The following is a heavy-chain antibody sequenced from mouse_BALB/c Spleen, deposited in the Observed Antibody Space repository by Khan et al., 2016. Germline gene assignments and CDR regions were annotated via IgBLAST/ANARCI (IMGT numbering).Heavy chain of an antibody. CDR3: ARLNYDYDWTWFAY. J-gene: IGHJ3*01. CDR1: GYTITSYV. Sequence: VQLKESGPELVKPGASVKMSCKASGYTITSYVMHWVKQKPGQGLEWIGYINPYNDGTKYNEKFKGKATLTSDKSSNTAFMELSSLTSEDSAVYYGARLNYDYDWTWFAYWGQGTLVTVSA. V-gene: IGHV1S136*01. CDR2: INPYNDGT. D-gene: IGHD2-4*01.